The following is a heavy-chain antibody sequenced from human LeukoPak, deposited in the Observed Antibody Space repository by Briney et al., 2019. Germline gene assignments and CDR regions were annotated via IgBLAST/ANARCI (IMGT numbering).Heavy chain of an antibody. D-gene: IGHD6-19*01. Sequence: QPGGSLRLSCAASGFTVSSNYMNWVRQAPGKGLEWVSIIYSGGNTYYADSVKGRFTISRDNSKNTLYLQMNSLRAEDTAVYYCARDHSSGWYSDYFDYWGQGTLVTVSS. CDR1: GFTVSSNY. CDR3: ARDHSSGWYSDYFDY. V-gene: IGHV3-53*01. J-gene: IGHJ4*02. CDR2: IYSGGNT.